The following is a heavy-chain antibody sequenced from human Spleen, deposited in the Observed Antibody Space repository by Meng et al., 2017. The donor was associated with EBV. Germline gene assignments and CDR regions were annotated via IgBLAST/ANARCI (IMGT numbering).Heavy chain of an antibody. V-gene: IGHV4-34*01. CDR3: ARTLRERLFDWF. CDR2: INHVGST. CDR1: GGSFSDYY. Sequence: VKLQEGGAGLFKPSETLSLTCPVDGGSFSDYYWSWIRQPPGKGLEWIGEINHVGSTNYNPSLKSRVIMSVDTSKNQFSLRLSSVTAADAAVYYCARTLRERLFDWFWSQGTLVTVS. J-gene: IGHJ4*02. D-gene: IGHD3-9*01.